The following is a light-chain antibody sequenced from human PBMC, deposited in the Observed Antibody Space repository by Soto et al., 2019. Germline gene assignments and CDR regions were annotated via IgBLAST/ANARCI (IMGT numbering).Light chain of an antibody. Sequence: VVLTQSPATLSLSPGDRASLSCRARQTVSNYVTWYQQKPGQAPRLLIYDTSKRATGIPGRFSGSGSGTDFTLTISSLEPEDFAVYYCQQRSNWLTFGQGTRLEIK. CDR1: QTVSNY. CDR2: DTS. V-gene: IGKV3-11*01. CDR3: QQRSNWLT. J-gene: IGKJ5*01.